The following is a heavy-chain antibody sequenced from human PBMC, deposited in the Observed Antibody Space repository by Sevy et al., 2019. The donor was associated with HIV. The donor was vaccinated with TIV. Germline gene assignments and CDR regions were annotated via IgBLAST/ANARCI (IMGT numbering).Heavy chain of an antibody. CDR2: VYPNSGGT. V-gene: IGHV1-2*06. D-gene: IGHD1-7*01. CDR1: GYTFTGDY. J-gene: IGHJ6*02. Sequence: ASVKVSCKASGYTFTGDYLHWVRQAPGQGLEWMGRVYPNSGGTNYAQKFQGRVTMTRDTSISTAYMELSRRRSDDTAVYYCARDGGGGTTNSGMDVWGQGTTVTVSS. CDR3: ARDGGGGTTNSGMDV.